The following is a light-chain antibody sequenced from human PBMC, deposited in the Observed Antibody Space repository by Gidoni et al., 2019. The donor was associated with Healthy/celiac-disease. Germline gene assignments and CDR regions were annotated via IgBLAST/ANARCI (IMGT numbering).Light chain of an antibody. V-gene: IGKV3-20*01. Sequence: VLTQSPGTLSLSPGERATLSCRASQSVSSSYLAWYQQKPGQAPRLLIYGASSRATGIPDRFSGSGSGTDFTLTISRLEPEDFAVYYCQQYGSSPRTFGQGTKLEIK. CDR1: QSVSSSY. CDR2: GAS. J-gene: IGKJ2*01. CDR3: QQYGSSPRT.